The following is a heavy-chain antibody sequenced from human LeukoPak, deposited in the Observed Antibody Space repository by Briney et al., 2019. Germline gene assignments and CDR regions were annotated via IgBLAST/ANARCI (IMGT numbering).Heavy chain of an antibody. Sequence: ASVKVSCKASGYTFTGYYMHWVRQAPGQGREWMGWINPNSGGTNYAQKFQGRVTMTRDTSISTAYMELSRLRSDDTAVYYCARTAMRYSGGLFDYWGQGTLVTVSS. D-gene: IGHD6-19*01. V-gene: IGHV1-2*02. CDR3: ARTAMRYSGGLFDY. CDR2: INPNSGGT. CDR1: GYTFTGYY. J-gene: IGHJ4*02.